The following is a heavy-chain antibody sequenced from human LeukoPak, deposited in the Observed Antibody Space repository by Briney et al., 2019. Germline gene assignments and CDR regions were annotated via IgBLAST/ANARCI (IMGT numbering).Heavy chain of an antibody. V-gene: IGHV3-33*06. CDR1: GFTFNNYG. CDR2: IWYDGNNK. J-gene: IGHJ6*02. Sequence: GGSLRLSCAASGFTFNNYGMHWVRQAPGKGLEWVAVIWYDGNNKYYADSVKGRFTISRDNSKNTLYLQTNSLRAEDTAVYYCAKMTDYYYYGMDVWGQGTTVTVSS. CDR3: AKMTDYYYYGMDV.